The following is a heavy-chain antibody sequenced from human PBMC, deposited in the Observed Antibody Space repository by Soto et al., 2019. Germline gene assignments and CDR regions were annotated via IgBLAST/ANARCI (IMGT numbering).Heavy chain of an antibody. CDR2: IYYSGST. Sequence: SETLSLTCTVSGGSISSSSYYWGWIRQPPGKGLEWIGSIYYSGSTYYNPSLKSRVTISVDTSKNQFSLRLSSVTAADTAVYYCARRGYYDILTGYYAYFDYWGQGTLVTVSS. D-gene: IGHD3-9*01. J-gene: IGHJ4*02. V-gene: IGHV4-39*01. CDR1: GGSISSSSYY. CDR3: ARRGYYDILTGYYAYFDY.